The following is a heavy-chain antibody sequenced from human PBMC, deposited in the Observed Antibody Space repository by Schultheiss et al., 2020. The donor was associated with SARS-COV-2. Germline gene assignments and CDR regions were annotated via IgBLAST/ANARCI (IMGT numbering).Heavy chain of an antibody. CDR1: GGSISSSNW. Sequence: SETLSLTCAVSGGSISSSNWWSWVRQPPGKGLEWIGYIYYSGSTYYNPSLKSRVTISVDTSKNQFSLKLSSVTAADTAVYYCARHDGYSYGYGYWGQGTLVTAPQ. D-gene: IGHD5-18*01. J-gene: IGHJ4*02. CDR3: ARHDGYSYGYGY. CDR2: IYYSGST. V-gene: IGHV4-4*02.